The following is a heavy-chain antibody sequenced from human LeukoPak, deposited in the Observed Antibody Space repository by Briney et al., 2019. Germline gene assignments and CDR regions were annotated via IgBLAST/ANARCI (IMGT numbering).Heavy chain of an antibody. CDR2: IYYSGST. J-gene: IGHJ3*02. CDR1: GGSISSYY. D-gene: IGHD3-9*01. Sequence: SETLPLTCTVSGGSISSYYWSWIRQPPGKGLEWIGYIYYSGSTNYNPSLKSRVTISVDTSKNQFSLKLSSVTAADTAVYYCARHGRGHYDILTGYGFGAFDIWGQGTMVTVSS. V-gene: IGHV4-59*08. CDR3: ARHGRGHYDILTGYGFGAFDI.